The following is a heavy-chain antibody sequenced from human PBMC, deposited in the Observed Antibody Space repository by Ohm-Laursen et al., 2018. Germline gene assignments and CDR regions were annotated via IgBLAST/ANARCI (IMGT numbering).Heavy chain of an antibody. V-gene: IGHV4-61*01. Sequence: GTLSPTCIVSGGSVSNSSYYWSWIRQPPGKGLEWIGYIYYTGSTNYNPSLKSRVTMSLDTSRNQFSLKLSSMTAADTAVYYCARVVGGGASWFDPWGQGTQVTVSS. CDR3: ARVVGGGASWFDP. D-gene: IGHD3-3*01. J-gene: IGHJ5*02. CDR2: IYYTGST. CDR1: GGSVSNSSYY.